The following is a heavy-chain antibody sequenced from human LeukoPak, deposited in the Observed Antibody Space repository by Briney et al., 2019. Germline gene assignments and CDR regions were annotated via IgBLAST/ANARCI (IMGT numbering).Heavy chain of an antibody. CDR3: AKLVGGGDY. J-gene: IGHJ4*02. V-gene: IGHV3-23*01. Sequence: GGSLGLSCAASGFTFSTNAMSWVRQAPGKGLEWFSSISASGGSTHHEDSVKGRFTISRDNSKNTLYLQMNSLRAEDTALYYCAKLVGGGDYWGQGILVTVSS. CDR1: GFTFSTNA. CDR2: ISASGGST.